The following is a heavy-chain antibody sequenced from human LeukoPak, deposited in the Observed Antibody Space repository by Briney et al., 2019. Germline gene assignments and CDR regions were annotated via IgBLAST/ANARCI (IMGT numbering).Heavy chain of an antibody. CDR2: INHSGSA. D-gene: IGHD4-11*01. CDR1: GGSFSGYY. CDR3: ARGLMTTYWFDP. J-gene: IGHJ5*02. V-gene: IGHV4-34*01. Sequence: SETLSLTCAVYGGSFSGYYWSWIRQPPGKGLEWIGEINHSGSANYNPSLKSRVTISVDTSKNQFSLKLSSVTAADTAVYYCARGLMTTYWFDPWGQGTLVTVSS.